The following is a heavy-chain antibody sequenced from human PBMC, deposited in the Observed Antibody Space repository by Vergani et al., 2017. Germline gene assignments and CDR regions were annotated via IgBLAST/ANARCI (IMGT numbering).Heavy chain of an antibody. J-gene: IGHJ4*02. V-gene: IGHV3-66*01. Sequence: EVQLVESGGGLVKPGGSLRLSCEASGFTFSNAWMSWVRQAPGKGLEWVSVIYSGGSTYYADSVKGRFTISRDNSKNTLYLQMNSLRAEDTAVYYCARADPATDFDYWGQGTLVTVSS. CDR1: GFTFSNAW. CDR3: ARADPATDFDY. CDR2: IYSGGST. D-gene: IGHD5-24*01.